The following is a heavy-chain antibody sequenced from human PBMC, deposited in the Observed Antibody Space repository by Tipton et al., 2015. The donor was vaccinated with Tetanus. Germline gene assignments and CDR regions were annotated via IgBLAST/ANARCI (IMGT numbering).Heavy chain of an antibody. D-gene: IGHD6-13*01. J-gene: IGHJ4*02. CDR3: ARGNRGSSWYF. CDR2: MNPNTGHA. V-gene: IGHV1-8*01. CDR1: AYAFASYD. Sequence: QLVQSGAEVKKPGASVKVSRKAFAYAFASYDLNWVRQTAGQGLEWLGYMNPNTGHAGYAQKFQGRVTMTSNISITTAYMELRNLRSDDTAVYYCARGNRGSSWYFWGQGTLVTVSS.